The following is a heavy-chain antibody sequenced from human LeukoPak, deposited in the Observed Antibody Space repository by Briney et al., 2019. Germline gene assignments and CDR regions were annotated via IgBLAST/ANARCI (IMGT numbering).Heavy chain of an antibody. CDR1: GGSISSYY. D-gene: IGHD1-26*01. V-gene: IGHV4-34*01. Sequence: ASETLSLTCTVSGGSISSYYWSWIRQPPGKGLEWIGEINHSGSTNYNPSLKSRVTISVDTSKNQFSLKLSSVTAADTAVYYCAGRWELENWGQGTLVTVSS. J-gene: IGHJ4*02. CDR3: AGRWELEN. CDR2: INHSGST.